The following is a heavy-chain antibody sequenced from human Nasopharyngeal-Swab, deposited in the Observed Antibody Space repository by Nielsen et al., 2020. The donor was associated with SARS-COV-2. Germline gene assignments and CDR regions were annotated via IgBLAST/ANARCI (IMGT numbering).Heavy chain of an antibody. CDR3: ARDLKGSGSYYNPILDY. J-gene: IGHJ4*02. D-gene: IGHD3-10*01. CDR2: ISSSSSTI. Sequence: WIRPPPGKGLEWVSYISSSSSTISYADSVKGRFTISRDNAKNSLYLQMNSLRDEDTAVYYCARDLKGSGSYYNPILDYWGQGTLVTVSS. V-gene: IGHV3-48*02.